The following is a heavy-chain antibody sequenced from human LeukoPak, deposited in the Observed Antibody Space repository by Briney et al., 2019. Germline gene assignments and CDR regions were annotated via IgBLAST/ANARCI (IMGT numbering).Heavy chain of an antibody. J-gene: IGHJ5*02. CDR1: GYTFTGYY. V-gene: IGHV1-2*06. CDR2: INCNGGGT. CDR3: ARDYGPYPGCSWFDP. Sequence: ASVKVSCKASGYTFTGYYIHWVRQAPGQGLEWMGRINCNGGGTSYAQKFQGRVTMTRDTSISTAYMELDRLTSDDTAVYYCARDYGPYPGCSWFDPWGQGTLVSVSS. D-gene: IGHD2-21*01.